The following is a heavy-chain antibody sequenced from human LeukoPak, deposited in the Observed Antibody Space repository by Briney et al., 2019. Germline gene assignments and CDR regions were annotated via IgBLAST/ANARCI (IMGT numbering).Heavy chain of an antibody. J-gene: IGHJ4*02. D-gene: IGHD3-9*01. CDR1: GGTFSSYA. V-gene: IGHV1-69*05. CDR3: ARDSPRYPIDY. Sequence: SVKVSCKDSGGTFSSYAISWVRQAPGQGLEWMGRIIPIFGTANYAQKFQGRVTITTDESTSTAYMELSSLRSEDTAVYYCARDSPRYPIDYWGQGTLVTVSS. CDR2: IIPIFGTA.